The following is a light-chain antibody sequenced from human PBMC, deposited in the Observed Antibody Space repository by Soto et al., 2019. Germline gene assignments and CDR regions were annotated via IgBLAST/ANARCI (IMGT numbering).Light chain of an antibody. CDR3: QQYNNWPRT. V-gene: IGKV3-15*01. Sequence: EIVMTQSPATLSVSPGERATLSCRASQSVSRNLAWYQQKPGQAPRVLIYGASTRATGIPARFSGSGSGTEFTLTISSLQSEDFAVYYCQQYNNWPRTFGQGTKLEI. CDR1: QSVSRN. J-gene: IGKJ2*01. CDR2: GAS.